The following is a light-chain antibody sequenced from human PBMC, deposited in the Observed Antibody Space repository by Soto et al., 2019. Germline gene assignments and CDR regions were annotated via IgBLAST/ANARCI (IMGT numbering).Light chain of an antibody. CDR3: QQYTVWPFT. V-gene: IGKV1-12*01. Sequence: DIQMTQSPSSVSASVGDRVSITCRASQGISNWLAWYQQKPGRAPKLLIYAASSLQSGVASRFSGSGSGTEFTLTISSLQSEDFAVYYCQQYTVWPFTFGGGTKVEIK. CDR1: QGISNW. J-gene: IGKJ4*01. CDR2: AAS.